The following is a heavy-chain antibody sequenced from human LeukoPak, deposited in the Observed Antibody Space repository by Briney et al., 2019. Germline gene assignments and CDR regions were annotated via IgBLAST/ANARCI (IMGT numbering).Heavy chain of an antibody. CDR1: GGSFSGYY. CDR2: INHSGST. V-gene: IGHV4-34*01. Sequence: SETLSLTCAVYGGSFSGYYWSWIRQPPGKGPEWIGEINHSGSTNYNPSLKSRVTISVDTSKNQFSLKLSSVTAADTAVYYCARGTLLWGQGTLVTVSS. J-gene: IGHJ4*02. CDR3: ARGTLL.